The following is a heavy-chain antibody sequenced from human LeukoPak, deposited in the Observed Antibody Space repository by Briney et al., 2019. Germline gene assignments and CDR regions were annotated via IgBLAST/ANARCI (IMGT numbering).Heavy chain of an antibody. D-gene: IGHD3-3*01. V-gene: IGHV1-8*01. CDR3: ASTSNYDFWSGLGMDV. CDR2: MNPNSGNT. CDR1: GYTFTSYD. J-gene: IGHJ6*02. Sequence: ASVKVSCKASGYTFTSYDINWVRQATGQGLEWMGWMNPNSGNTGYAQKFQGRVTMTRNTSISTAYMELSSLRSEDTAVYYCASTSNYDFWSGLGMDVWGQGTMVTVSS.